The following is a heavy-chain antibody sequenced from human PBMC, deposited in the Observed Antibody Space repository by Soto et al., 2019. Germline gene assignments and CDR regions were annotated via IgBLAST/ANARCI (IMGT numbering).Heavy chain of an antibody. Sequence: ASVKVSCKASGYTFTSYYMHWVRQAPGQGLEWMGIINPSGGSTSYAQKFQGRVTMTRDTSTSTVYMELSSLRSEDTAVYYCARPTDTGLQANNWFDPWGQGTLVTVSS. D-gene: IGHD4-4*01. V-gene: IGHV1-46*01. J-gene: IGHJ5*02. CDR3: ARPTDTGLQANNWFDP. CDR2: INPSGGST. CDR1: GYTFTSYY.